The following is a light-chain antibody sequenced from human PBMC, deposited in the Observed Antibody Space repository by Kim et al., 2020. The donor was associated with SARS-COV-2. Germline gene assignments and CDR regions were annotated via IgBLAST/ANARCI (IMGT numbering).Light chain of an antibody. V-gene: IGKV3-20*01. CDR2: GAS. CDR3: QQYGSSPYT. CDR1: QGVTSSA. J-gene: IGKJ2*01. Sequence: LAPWEPAPPSCRARQGVTSSAFAWYQQEPGQAPRLLIYGASSRATGIPDRFSGSGSGTDFTLTISRLEPEDFAVFYCQQYGSSPYTFGQGTKLEI.